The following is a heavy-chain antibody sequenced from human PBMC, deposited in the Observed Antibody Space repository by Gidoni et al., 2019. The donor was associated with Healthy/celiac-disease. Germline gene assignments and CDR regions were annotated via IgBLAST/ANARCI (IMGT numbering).Heavy chain of an antibody. J-gene: IGHJ4*02. D-gene: IGHD2-2*01. CDR1: GFTFSAYY. V-gene: IGHV3-11*06. CDR2: ISSSSSYT. CDR3: ARGASVVVPAATTGYFDY. Sequence: QVQLVESGGGLVKPGGSLRLSGAASGFTFSAYYLSWLRQAPGKGLEWVSYISSSSSYTNYADSVKGRFTISRDNAKNSLYLQMNSLRAEDTAVYYCARGASVVVPAATTGYFDYWGQGTLVTVSS.